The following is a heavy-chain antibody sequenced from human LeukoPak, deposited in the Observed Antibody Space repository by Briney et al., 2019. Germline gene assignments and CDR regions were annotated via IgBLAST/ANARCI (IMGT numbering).Heavy chain of an antibody. CDR3: ARQSRATGTLDS. J-gene: IGHJ5*01. D-gene: IGHD6-13*01. V-gene: IGHV4-59*08. CDR1: GGSISSYY. Sequence: SETLSLTCTVSGGSISSYYWSWIRQPPGKGLGWIGYIYYSGSTNYNPSLKSRVTISLDTSKNQFSLKLSSVTAADTAVYYCARQSRATGTLDSWGQGTLVTVSS. CDR2: IYYSGST.